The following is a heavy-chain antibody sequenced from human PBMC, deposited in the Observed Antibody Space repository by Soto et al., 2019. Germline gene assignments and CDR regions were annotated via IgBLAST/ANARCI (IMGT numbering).Heavy chain of an antibody. V-gene: IGHV3-15*07. J-gene: IGHJ6*02. D-gene: IGHD3-3*01. CDR1: GFTFSNAW. CDR2: IKSKTDGGTT. CDR3: TTGGLTIFGVVDYYYYYGMDV. Sequence: GGSLRLSCAASGFTFSNAWMNWVRQAPGKGLEWVGRIKSKTDGGTTDYAAPVKGRFTISRDDSKNTLYLQMNSLKTEDTAVYYCTTGGLTIFGVVDYYYYYGMDVWGQGTTVTVSS.